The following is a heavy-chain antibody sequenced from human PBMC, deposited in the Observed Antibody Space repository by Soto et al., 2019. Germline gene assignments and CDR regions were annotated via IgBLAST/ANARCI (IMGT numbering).Heavy chain of an antibody. V-gene: IGHV1-2*04. CDR3: ARDLGITIFGPGHYGMDV. Sequence: GALVKVSCKASGYTFTGYYMHWVRQAPGQGLEWMGWINPNSGGTNYAQKFQGWVTMTRDTSISTAYMELSRLRSDDTAVYYCARDLGITIFGPGHYGMDVWGQGTTVTVSS. CDR2: INPNSGGT. CDR1: GYTFTGYY. D-gene: IGHD3-3*01. J-gene: IGHJ6*02.